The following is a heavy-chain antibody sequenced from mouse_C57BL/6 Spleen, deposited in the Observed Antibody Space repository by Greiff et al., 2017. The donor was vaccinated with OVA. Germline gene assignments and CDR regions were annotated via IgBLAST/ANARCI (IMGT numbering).Heavy chain of an antibody. CDR3: ARSHYSKFLFAY. CDR1: GYTFTDYY. D-gene: IGHD2-5*01. J-gene: IGHJ3*01. Sequence: QVQLKESGPELVKPGASVKISCKASGYTFTDYYINWVKQRPGQGLEWIGWIFPGSGSTYYNEKFKGKATLTVDKSSSTAYMLLSSLTSEDSAVYFCARSHYSKFLFAYWGQGTLVTVSA. CDR2: IFPGSGST. V-gene: IGHV1-75*01.